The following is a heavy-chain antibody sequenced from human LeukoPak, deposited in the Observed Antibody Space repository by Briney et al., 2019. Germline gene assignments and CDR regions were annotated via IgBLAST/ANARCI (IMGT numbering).Heavy chain of an antibody. D-gene: IGHD6-13*01. CDR2: ISYDGSNK. Sequence: GRSLRLSCAASGFTFSSYGMHWVRQAPGKGLEWVAVISYDGSNKYYADSVKGRFTISRDNSKNTLYLQMNSLRAEDTAVYYCAKGRHPSEAGLIEDYWGQGTLVTVSS. J-gene: IGHJ4*02. CDR3: AKGRHPSEAGLIEDY. CDR1: GFTFSSYG. V-gene: IGHV3-30*18.